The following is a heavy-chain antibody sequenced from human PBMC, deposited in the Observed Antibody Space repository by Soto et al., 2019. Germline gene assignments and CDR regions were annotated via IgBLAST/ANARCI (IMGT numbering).Heavy chain of an antibody. CDR1: GGSISSGDYY. V-gene: IGHV4-31*03. D-gene: IGHD4-17*01. CDR3: AREATVYYYGMDV. J-gene: IGHJ6*02. CDR2: IYYSGST. Sequence: QVQLQESGPGLVKPSQTLSLTCTVSGGSISSGDYYWSWIRQHPGKGLEWIGYIYYSGSTYYNPSLKSRLXXSXDXSKTQFSLKLSSVTAADTAVYYCAREATVYYYGMDVWGQGTTVTVSS.